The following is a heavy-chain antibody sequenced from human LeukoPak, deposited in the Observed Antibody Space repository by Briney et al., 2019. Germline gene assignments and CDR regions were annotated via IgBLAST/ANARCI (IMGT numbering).Heavy chain of an antibody. V-gene: IGHV4-61*02. J-gene: IGHJ5*02. CDR1: VDSISSGSYY. Sequence: SQTLSLTCTVSVDSISSGSYYWSWIWQPAGKGLEWIGRIYTSGSTNYNPSLKSRVTLSVDTSKNQFSLKLSSVTAADTAVYYCARDREGGFDPWGQGTLVTVSS. CDR3: ARDREGGFDP. D-gene: IGHD1-26*01. CDR2: IYTSGST.